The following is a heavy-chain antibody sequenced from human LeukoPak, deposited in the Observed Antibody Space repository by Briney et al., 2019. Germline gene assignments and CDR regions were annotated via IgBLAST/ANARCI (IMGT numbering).Heavy chain of an antibody. V-gene: IGHV4-4*09. J-gene: IGHJ6*03. CDR1: GVSLSIYY. D-gene: IGHD6-13*01. Sequence: SETLSLTCTVSGVSLSIYYRSWIRQPPGKGLEWIGYIYTSGSTNYNTSLKSRVTISVNTTKKQSSLQLSSVNAADTAVYYCARRLGGAAGQYYYYYCMDVWGKETTVTVSS. CDR3: ARRLGGAAGQYYYYYCMDV. CDR2: IYTSGST.